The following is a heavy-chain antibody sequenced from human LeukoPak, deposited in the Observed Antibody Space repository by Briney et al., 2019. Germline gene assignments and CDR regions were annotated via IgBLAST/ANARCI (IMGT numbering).Heavy chain of an antibody. CDR3: ARHLRWRTSFSPFDY. J-gene: IGHJ4*02. Sequence: SETLSFTCAVYGGSFSGYYWSWIRQPLGKGLEWIGEINHSEDTDYNPSLKSRVTISVDTSKNQLSLKLSSVTAADTAVYYCARHLRWRTSFSPFDYWGQGTLVTVSS. CDR2: INHSEDT. V-gene: IGHV4-34*01. D-gene: IGHD3/OR15-3a*01. CDR1: GGSFSGYY.